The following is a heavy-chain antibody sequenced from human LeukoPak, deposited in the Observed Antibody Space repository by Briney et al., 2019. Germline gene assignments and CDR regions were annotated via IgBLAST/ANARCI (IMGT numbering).Heavy chain of an antibody. CDR2: INPNSGNT. D-gene: IGHD3-16*02. Sequence: ASVKVSCKASGYTFTSYDINWVRQATGQGLEWMGWINPNSGNTGYAQKFQGRVTMTRNTSISTAYMELSSLRSEDTAVYYCARGGHDYVWGSYPEAFDIWGQGTMVTVSS. CDR1: GYTFTSYD. J-gene: IGHJ3*02. V-gene: IGHV1-8*01. CDR3: ARGGHDYVWGSYPEAFDI.